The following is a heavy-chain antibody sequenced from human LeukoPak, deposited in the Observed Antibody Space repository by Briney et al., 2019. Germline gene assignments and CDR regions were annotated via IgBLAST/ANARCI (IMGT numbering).Heavy chain of an antibody. V-gene: IGHV1-2*02. CDR3: ARDGPGRYGSGRGSWFDP. D-gene: IGHD3-10*01. Sequence: ASVKVSCKASGYTFTGYYMHWVRRAPGQGLEWMGWINTNSGGTNYAQKFQGRVTITRDTSISTAYMDLSRLRSDDTAVYYCARDGPGRYGSGRGSWFDPWGQRTLVSDSS. J-gene: IGHJ5*02. CDR1: GYTFTGYY. CDR2: INTNSGGT.